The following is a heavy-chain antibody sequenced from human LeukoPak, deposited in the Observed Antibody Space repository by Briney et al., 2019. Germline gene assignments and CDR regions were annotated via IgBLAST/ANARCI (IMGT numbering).Heavy chain of an antibody. CDR1: GSTFSNAW. D-gene: IGHD5-24*01. Sequence: GGSLRLSCAASGSTFSNAWMSWVRQAPGKGLEWVGRIKSKTDGGTTDYAAPVKGRFTISRDDSKNTLYLQMNSLKTEDTAVYYCTTERDLYYFDYWGQGTLVTVSS. CDR3: TTERDLYYFDY. J-gene: IGHJ4*02. V-gene: IGHV3-15*01. CDR2: IKSKTDGGTT.